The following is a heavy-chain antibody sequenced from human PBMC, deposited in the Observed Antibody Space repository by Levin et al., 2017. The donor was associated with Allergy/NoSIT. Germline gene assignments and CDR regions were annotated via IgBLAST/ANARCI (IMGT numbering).Heavy chain of an antibody. D-gene: IGHD3-9*01. CDR1: GFTFSNAW. CDR2: IKSKTDGGTT. V-gene: IGHV3-15*01. J-gene: IGHJ5*02. CDR3: TTDQKQDFDWFSGWFDP. Sequence: GGSLRLSCAASGFTFSNAWMSWVRQAPGKGLEWVGRIKSKTDGGTTDYAAPVKGRFTISRDDSKNTLYLQMNSLKTEDTAVYYCTTDQKQDFDWFSGWFDPWGQGTLVTVSS.